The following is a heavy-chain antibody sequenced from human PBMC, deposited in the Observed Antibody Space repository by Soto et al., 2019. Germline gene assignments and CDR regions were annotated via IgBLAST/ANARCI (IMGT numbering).Heavy chain of an antibody. CDR2: INPNSGGT. CDR1: GYTFTGYY. Sequence: GASVKVSCKASGYTFTGYYMHWVRQAPGQGLEWMGWINPNSGGTNYAQKFQGWVTMTRDTSISTAYMELSRLRSDDTAVYYCATHLYDDYEYAYPGFDYWGQGTLVTVSS. D-gene: IGHD4-17*01. J-gene: IGHJ4*02. CDR3: ATHLYDDYEYAYPGFDY. V-gene: IGHV1-2*04.